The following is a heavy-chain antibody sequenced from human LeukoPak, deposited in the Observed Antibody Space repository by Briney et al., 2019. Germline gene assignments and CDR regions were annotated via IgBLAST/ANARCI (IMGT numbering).Heavy chain of an antibody. CDR1: GFTFSSYA. Sequence: GGSLRLSCEASGFTFSSYAMHWVRQAPGKGLEWVAVISYDGSNKYYADSVKGRFTISRDNSKNTLYLQMNSLRAEDTAVYYCARAPGSVLRFLEWLSPFDYWGQGTLVTVSS. D-gene: IGHD3-3*01. CDR3: ARAPGSVLRFLEWLSPFDY. CDR2: ISYDGSNK. V-gene: IGHV3-30-3*01. J-gene: IGHJ4*02.